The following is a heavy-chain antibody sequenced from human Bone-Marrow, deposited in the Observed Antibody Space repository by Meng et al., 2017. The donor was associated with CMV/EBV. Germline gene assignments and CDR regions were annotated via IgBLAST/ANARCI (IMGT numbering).Heavy chain of an antibody. J-gene: IGHJ6*02. CDR2: INSDGSST. D-gene: IGHD3-3*01. Sequence: GESLKISCAASGFTFSSYWMHWVRQAPGKGLVWVSRINSDGSSTSYADSVKGRFTISRDNTKNTVHLQMNSLRVEDTAIYYCARDRLSPFYDSGSGAHATTHGVDVWGQGTTVTVSS. CDR3: ARDRLSPFYDSGSGAHATTHGVDV. V-gene: IGHV3-74*01. CDR1: GFTFSSYW.